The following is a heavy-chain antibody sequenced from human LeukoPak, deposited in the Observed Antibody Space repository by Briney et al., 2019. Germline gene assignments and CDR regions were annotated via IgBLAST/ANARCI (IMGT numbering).Heavy chain of an antibody. D-gene: IGHD1-7*01. CDR1: GGSISSYY. Sequence: PSETLSLNCNVSGGSISSYYWSWIRQPPAKGLDWIGYIYYSGSTKYNPSLKSRVTISVDASKTQFSLKLNSVTAADTAVYYCARGSRELYYFDYWGQGTLVTVSS. J-gene: IGHJ4*02. CDR2: IYYSGST. V-gene: IGHV4-59*01. CDR3: ARGSRELYYFDY.